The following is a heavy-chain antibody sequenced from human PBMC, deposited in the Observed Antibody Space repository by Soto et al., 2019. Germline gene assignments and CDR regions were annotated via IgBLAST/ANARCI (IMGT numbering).Heavy chain of an antibody. V-gene: IGHV1-69*01. CDR1: GGTFSSYA. CDR3: ARDSGSYSSYGMDV. Sequence: QVQLVQSGAEVKKPGSSVKVSCRASGGTFSSYAISWVRQAPGQGLEWMGGIIPIFGTANYAQKFQGRVTITADESTSTAYMELSSLRSEDTAVYYCARDSGSYSSYGMDVWGQGTTVTVSS. J-gene: IGHJ6*02. CDR2: IIPIFGTA. D-gene: IGHD1-26*01.